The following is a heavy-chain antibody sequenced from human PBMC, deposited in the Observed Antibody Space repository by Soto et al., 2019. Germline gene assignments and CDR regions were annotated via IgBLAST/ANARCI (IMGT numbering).Heavy chain of an antibody. CDR2: IRSKAYGGTT. Sequence: LRLSCTASGFTFGDYAMSWFRQAPGKGLEWVGFIRSKAYGGTTEYAASVKGRFTISRDDSKSIAYPQMNSLKTEDTAVYYCTAPVVTGLYFDYWGQGTLVTVSS. J-gene: IGHJ4*02. V-gene: IGHV3-49*03. CDR3: TAPVVTGLYFDY. D-gene: IGHD2-15*01. CDR1: GFTFGDYA.